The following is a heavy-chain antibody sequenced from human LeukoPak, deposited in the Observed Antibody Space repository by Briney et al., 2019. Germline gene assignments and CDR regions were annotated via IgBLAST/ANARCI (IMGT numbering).Heavy chain of an antibody. CDR1: GGSISSYY. CDR2: IYYSGST. V-gene: IGHV4-59*01. D-gene: IGHD6-19*01. Sequence: SETLSLTCTVSGGSISSYYWSWIRQPPGKGLEWIGYIYYSGSTNYNPSLKSRVTISVDTSKNQFSLKLSSVTAADTAVYYCARGIAVAVFDYWGQGTPVTVSS. CDR3: ARGIAVAVFDY. J-gene: IGHJ4*02.